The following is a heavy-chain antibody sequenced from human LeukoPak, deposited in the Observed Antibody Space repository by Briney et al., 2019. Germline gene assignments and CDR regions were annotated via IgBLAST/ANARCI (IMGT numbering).Heavy chain of an antibody. D-gene: IGHD6-6*01. CDR1: GGTFSSYA. J-gene: IGHJ4*02. V-gene: IGHV1-69*13. CDR2: IIPIFGTA. CDR3: AREGIAARTVDY. Sequence: SVKVSCKASGGTFSSYAISWVRQAPGQGLEWMGGIIPIFGTANYAQKFQGRVTITADESTSTAYMELSSLRSEDTAVYYCAREGIAARTVDYWGQGTLVTVSS.